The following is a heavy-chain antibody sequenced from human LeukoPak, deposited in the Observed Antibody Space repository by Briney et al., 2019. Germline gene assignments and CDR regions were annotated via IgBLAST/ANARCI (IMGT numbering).Heavy chain of an antibody. CDR3: ARAPYSSTWYLEYFDF. CDR2: ICYSGTT. Sequence: SETLSLTCTVSGGSMSSYYWTWIRQPPGKGLEWVGYICYSGTTKYNPSLKSRVTISLDTSKNQFSLELSSVTAADTAVYYCARAPYSSTWYLEYFDFWGEGTLVTVSS. D-gene: IGHD6-13*01. V-gene: IGHV4-59*01. CDR1: GGSMSSYY. J-gene: IGHJ4*02.